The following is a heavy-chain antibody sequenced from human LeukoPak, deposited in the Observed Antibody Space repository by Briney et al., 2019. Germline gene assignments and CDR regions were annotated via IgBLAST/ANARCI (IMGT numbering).Heavy chain of an antibody. Sequence: PSETLSLTCTVSGGSINSGSYYWSWIRQPAGEGLEWIGRINTSGSTNYNPSLKTRVTISVDTSKNQFSLKLSSVTAAGTAVYYCARSAPFNWFDPWGQGTLVTVSS. V-gene: IGHV4-61*02. J-gene: IGHJ5*02. CDR1: GGSINSGSYY. CDR2: INTSGST. CDR3: ARSAPFNWFDP.